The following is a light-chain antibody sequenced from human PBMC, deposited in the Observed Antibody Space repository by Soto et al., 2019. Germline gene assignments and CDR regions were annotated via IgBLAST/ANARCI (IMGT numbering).Light chain of an antibody. J-gene: IGKJ4*01. V-gene: IGKV1-5*03. CDR3: QQYNSYSIT. Sequence: DIKMTQSLSTLSASVGDTFTITGRASHNMIGWLAWYQQKPGEAPKLLIYKTSTLETGVPSRFSGSESGTEFTLTFSGLQTDDFATYYCQQYNSYSITFGGGTMVEVK. CDR2: KTS. CDR1: HNMIGW.